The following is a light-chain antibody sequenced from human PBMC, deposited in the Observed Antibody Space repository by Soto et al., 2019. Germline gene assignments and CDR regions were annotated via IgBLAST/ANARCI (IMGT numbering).Light chain of an antibody. CDR2: DAS. CDR3: QQRSNWPTIT. V-gene: IGKV3-11*01. Sequence: EIVMTQSPATLSVSPGERATLSCRASQGISTYLAWYQQKPCQAPRLLIYDASNRATGVPARFSGSGSGTDFTPTISSLEPQDFAVYYCQQRSNWPTITFGQGTRVEIK. J-gene: IGKJ5*01. CDR1: QGISTY.